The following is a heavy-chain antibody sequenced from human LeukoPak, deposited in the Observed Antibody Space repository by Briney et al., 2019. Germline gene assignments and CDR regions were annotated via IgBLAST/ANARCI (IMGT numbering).Heavy chain of an antibody. J-gene: IGHJ4*02. D-gene: IGHD3-3*01. V-gene: IGHV4-34*01. CDR3: ARDPITIFGVVMPHFDY. Sequence: SETLSLTCAVYGGSFSGYYWSWIRQPPGKGLEWIGEINHSGSTNYNPSLKSRVTISVDTSKNQFSLKLSSVTAADTAVYYCARDPITIFGVVMPHFDYWGQGTLVTVSS. CDR1: GGSFSGYY. CDR2: INHSGST.